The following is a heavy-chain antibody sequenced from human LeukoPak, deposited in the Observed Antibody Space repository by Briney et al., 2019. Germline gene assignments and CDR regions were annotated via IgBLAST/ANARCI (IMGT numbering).Heavy chain of an antibody. J-gene: IGHJ1*01. D-gene: IGHD4-17*01. CDR1: GYTFTGYY. CDR2: INPNSGGT. CDR3: ARSDGDWEGAEYFQH. Sequence: ASVKVSCKASGYTFTGYYMHWVRQAPGQGLEWMGWINPNSGGTNYAQKFQGRVTMTRDTSISTAYMELSRLRSDDTAVYYCARSDGDWEGAEYFQHWGQGTLVTVSS. V-gene: IGHV1-2*02.